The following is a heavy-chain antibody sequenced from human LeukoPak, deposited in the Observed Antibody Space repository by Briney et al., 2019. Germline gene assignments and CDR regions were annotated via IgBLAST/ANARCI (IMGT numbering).Heavy chain of an antibody. CDR1: GFTFSSYA. Sequence: GGSLRLSCAASGFTFSSYAMSWVRQAPGKGLEWVSAISGSGDITYLADSVKGRFTISRDNAKNSLYLQMNSLRAEDTAVYYCARDATRSGYSSGWYENYYYHGMDVWGQGTTVTVSS. CDR3: ARDATRSGYSSGWYENYYYHGMDV. V-gene: IGHV3-23*01. D-gene: IGHD6-19*01. J-gene: IGHJ6*02. CDR2: ISGSGDIT.